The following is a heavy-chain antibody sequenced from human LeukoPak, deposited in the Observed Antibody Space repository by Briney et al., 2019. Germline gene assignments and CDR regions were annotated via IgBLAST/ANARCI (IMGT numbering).Heavy chain of an antibody. V-gene: IGHV3-48*01. Sequence: WHSYIDARSGIVYYADSVQGRFTISRDDAKDSVFLQMNSLRVEDTAVYYCVYDFWSGPVDYWGQGTLVTVSS. CDR3: VYDFWSGPVDY. CDR2: IDARSGIV. D-gene: IGHD3-3*01. J-gene: IGHJ4*02.